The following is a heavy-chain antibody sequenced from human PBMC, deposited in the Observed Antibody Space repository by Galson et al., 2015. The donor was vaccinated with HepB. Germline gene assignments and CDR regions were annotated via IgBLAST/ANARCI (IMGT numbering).Heavy chain of an antibody. CDR1: GFAVSSNY. J-gene: IGHJ6*02. CDR3: SRTDPLDV. V-gene: IGHV3-15*01. CDR2: IKNEADGGTI. D-gene: IGHD4-17*01. Sequence: SLRLSCAASGFAVSSNYMSWVRQAPGKGLEWVGRIKNEADGGTIHYAAPVKGRFTISRDDSENTLYLQMNSLKTEDTAVYYCSRTDPLDVWGQGTTVTVSS.